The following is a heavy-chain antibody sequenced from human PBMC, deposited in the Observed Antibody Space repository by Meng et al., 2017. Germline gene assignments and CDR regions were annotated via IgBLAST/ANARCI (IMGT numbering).Heavy chain of an antibody. Sequence: GGSLRLSCAASGFTFSSYAMHWVRQAPGKGLEWVAVISYDGSNKYYADSVKGRFTISRDNSKNTLYLQMNSLRAEDTAVYYCARESRPLVPMIVVVHFDYWGQGTLVTVSS. D-gene: IGHD3-22*01. CDR1: GFTFSSYA. J-gene: IGHJ4*02. CDR2: ISYDGSNK. CDR3: ARESRPLVPMIVVVHFDY. V-gene: IGHV3-30*16.